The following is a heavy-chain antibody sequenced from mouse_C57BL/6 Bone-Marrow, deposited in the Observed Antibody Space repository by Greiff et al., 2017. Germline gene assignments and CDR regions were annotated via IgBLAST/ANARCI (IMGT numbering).Heavy chain of an antibody. CDR3: ARSDFITTPYWYFDV. CDR1: GYTFTSYD. D-gene: IGHD1-1*01. J-gene: IGHJ1*03. Sequence: QVQLKHSGPELVKPGASVKLSCKASGYTFTSYDINWVKQRPGQGLEWIGWIYPRDGSTKYNEKFKGKATLTVDTSSSTAYMELHSLTSEDSAVYFCARSDFITTPYWYFDVWGTGTTVTVSS. V-gene: IGHV1-85*01. CDR2: IYPRDGST.